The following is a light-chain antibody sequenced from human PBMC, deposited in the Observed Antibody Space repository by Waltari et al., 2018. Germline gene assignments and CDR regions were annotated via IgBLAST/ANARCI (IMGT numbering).Light chain of an antibody. Sequence: PATLSLSPGERATLSCRASQSVDSYLAWYQQKPCQAPRLLIYDASNRATGIPARFSGSVSGTDVTLTISSLEPEDFAVYYCQQRSNWPPITFGQGTRLEIK. J-gene: IGKJ5*01. CDR2: DAS. CDR3: QQRSNWPPIT. CDR1: QSVDSY. V-gene: IGKV3-11*01.